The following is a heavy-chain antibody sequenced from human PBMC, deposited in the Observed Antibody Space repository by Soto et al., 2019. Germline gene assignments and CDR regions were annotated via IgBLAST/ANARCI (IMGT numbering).Heavy chain of an antibody. CDR3: AKAQYTGISKTLDY. D-gene: IGHD1-26*01. J-gene: IGHJ4*02. CDR1: GFTFSSYT. Sequence: EVHLLESGGGLVQPGGSLRLSCVASGFTFSSYTMYWVRQVPGKGLEWVSDISESGAITHYADSVKGRFTISRDDPKSTRYLQMHTLRGDGTAVYYCAKAQYTGISKTLDYWGQGTLVTVST. V-gene: IGHV3-23*01. CDR2: ISESGAIT.